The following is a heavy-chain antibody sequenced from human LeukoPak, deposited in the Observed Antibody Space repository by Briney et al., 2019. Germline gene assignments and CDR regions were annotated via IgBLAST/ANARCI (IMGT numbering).Heavy chain of an antibody. Sequence: PSETLSLTCAVYGGSFSGYYWSWIRQPPGKGLEWIGEINHSGSTNYNPSLKSRVTISVDKSKNQFSLKLSSVTAADTAVYYCARESSHYVFDYWGQGTLVTVSS. CDR3: ARESSHYVFDY. CDR2: INHSGST. J-gene: IGHJ4*02. CDR1: GGSFSGYY. V-gene: IGHV4-34*01. D-gene: IGHD3-16*01.